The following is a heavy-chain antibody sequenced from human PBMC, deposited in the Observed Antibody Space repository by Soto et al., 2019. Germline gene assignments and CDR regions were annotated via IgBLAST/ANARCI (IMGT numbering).Heavy chain of an antibody. Sequence: SSETLSLTCTVSGGSISSSSYYWGWIRQPPGKGLEWIGSIYYSGSTYYNPSLKSRVTISVDTSKNQFSLKLSSVTAADTAVYYCARLYYDFWSGYYLDYWGQGTLVTVSS. CDR3: ARLYYDFWSGYYLDY. CDR2: IYYSGST. D-gene: IGHD3-3*01. CDR1: GGSISSSSYY. V-gene: IGHV4-39*01. J-gene: IGHJ4*02.